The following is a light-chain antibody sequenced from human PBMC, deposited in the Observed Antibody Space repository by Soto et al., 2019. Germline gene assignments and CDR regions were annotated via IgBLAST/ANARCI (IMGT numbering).Light chain of an antibody. CDR3: QQYGSSPRT. Sequence: EIVLTQSPGTLSFSPGERATLSCRASQSVSSSFLAWYQQKVGQAPRLLIYGASSRATGIPDRFSGSGSGTDFTLTISRLEPEDFAVYYCQQYGSSPRTLGQGTRLEIK. CDR1: QSVSSSF. V-gene: IGKV3-20*01. J-gene: IGKJ5*01. CDR2: GAS.